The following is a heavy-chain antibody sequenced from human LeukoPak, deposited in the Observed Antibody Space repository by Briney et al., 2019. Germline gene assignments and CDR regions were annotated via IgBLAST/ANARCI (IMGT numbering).Heavy chain of an antibody. J-gene: IGHJ6*03. CDR3: ARDRRFYDFWSGSFYYYYMDV. CDR2: ISYDGSNK. V-gene: IGHV3-30*03. D-gene: IGHD3-3*01. CDR1: GFTFSSYG. Sequence: GGSLRLSCAASGFTFSSYGMHWVRQAPGKGLEWVAVISYDGSNKYYADSVKGRFTISRDNSKNTLYLQMNSLRAEDTAVYYCARDRRFYDFWSGSFYYYYMDVWGKGTTVTVSS.